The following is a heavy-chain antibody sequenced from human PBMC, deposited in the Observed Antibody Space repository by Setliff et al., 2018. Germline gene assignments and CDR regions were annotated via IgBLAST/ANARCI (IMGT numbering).Heavy chain of an antibody. J-gene: IGHJ4*02. CDR2: ISATGGST. CDR1: GFTFSRYA. V-gene: IGHV3-23*01. D-gene: IGHD3-10*01. CDR3: AKDYGSGSYAFDF. Sequence: GSLRLSCAATGFTFSRYAMSWVRQAPGKGLEWVSAISATGGSTYYADSVKGRFTISRDNSKNMLYLQMNSLRAEDTALYYCAKDYGSGSYAFDFWGQGNLVTVSS.